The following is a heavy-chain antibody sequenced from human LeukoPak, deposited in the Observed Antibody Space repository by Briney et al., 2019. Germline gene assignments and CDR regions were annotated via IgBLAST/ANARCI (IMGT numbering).Heavy chain of an antibody. D-gene: IGHD4-17*01. Sequence: QPGGSLRLSCAASGFTFSSYGMHWVRQAPGKGLEWVAVISYDGSNKYYADSVKGRFTISRDNSKNTLYLQMNSLRVEDTAVYYRAKDHHYGDYVFDYWGQGALVTVSS. CDR3: AKDHHYGDYVFDY. J-gene: IGHJ4*02. CDR2: ISYDGSNK. V-gene: IGHV3-30*18. CDR1: GFTFSSYG.